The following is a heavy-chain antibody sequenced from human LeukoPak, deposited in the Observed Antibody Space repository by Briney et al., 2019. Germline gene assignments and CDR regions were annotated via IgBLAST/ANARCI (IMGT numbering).Heavy chain of an antibody. CDR1: GFTFSDYY. J-gene: IGHJ4*02. D-gene: IGHD2-8*01. V-gene: IGHV3-11*06. CDR2: ITSTSSYT. CDR3: ARVRGSAGYAFDI. Sequence: GGPLRLSCAASGFTFSDYYMSWVRQAPGKGGEGVAYITSTSSYTNYADSVKGRFTISRDKAKKSLYLQMNSLRAEDTAMYYCARVRGSAGYAFDIWGQGTLVTVSS.